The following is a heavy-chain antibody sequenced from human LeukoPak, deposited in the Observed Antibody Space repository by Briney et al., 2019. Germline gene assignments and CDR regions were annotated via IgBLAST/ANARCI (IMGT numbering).Heavy chain of an antibody. CDR1: GFTFSSYA. CDR3: ARGSA. J-gene: IGHJ5*02. CDR2: ITTNGGST. Sequence: PGGSLRLSCAASGFTFSSYAMYWVRQARGKGLEYVSAITTNGGSTYYANSVKGRFTISRDNSKNTVYLQMGSLRAEDMGVYYCARGSAWGQGTLVTVSS. V-gene: IGHV3-64*01.